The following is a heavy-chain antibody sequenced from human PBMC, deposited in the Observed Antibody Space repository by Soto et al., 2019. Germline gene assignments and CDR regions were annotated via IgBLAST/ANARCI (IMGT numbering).Heavy chain of an antibody. CDR1: GNTFTSYY. V-gene: IGHV1-46*01. CDR2: INPSGGST. CDR3: ARDRSIAAHFWFDP. D-gene: IGHD6-6*01. J-gene: IGHJ5*02. Sequence: ASVKVSCKASGNTFTSYYMHLGRQAPGQGLEWMGIINPSGGSTSYAQKFQGRVTMTRDTSTSTVYMELSSLRSEDTAVYYCARDRSIAAHFWFDPWGQGTLVTVSS.